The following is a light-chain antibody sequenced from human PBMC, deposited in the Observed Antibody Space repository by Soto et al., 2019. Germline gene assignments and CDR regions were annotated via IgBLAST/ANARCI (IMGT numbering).Light chain of an antibody. J-gene: IGKJ2*01. Sequence: EIVLTQSPGTLSLSPGERATLSCRASQSVSSIYLAWYQQKPGQAPRLLIYRASSRATGIPDRFSGSGSVTDFTLTIRRLEPEDFAVYYCQQYGGSPPYTFGQGTKLEI. CDR3: QQYGGSPPYT. CDR1: QSVSSIY. CDR2: RAS. V-gene: IGKV3-20*01.